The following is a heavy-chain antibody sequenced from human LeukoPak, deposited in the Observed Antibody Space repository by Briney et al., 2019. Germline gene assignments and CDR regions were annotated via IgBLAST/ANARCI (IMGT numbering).Heavy chain of an antibody. J-gene: IGHJ4*02. CDR2: ISGSGGST. V-gene: IGHV3-23*01. CDR3: AKVESGYSSGWYRYLDY. CDR1: GFTFSSYA. Sequence: GGSLRLPCAASGFTFSSYAMSWVRQAPGKGLEWVSAISGSGGSTYYADSVKGRFTISRDNSKNTLYLQMNSLRAEDTAVYYCAKVESGYSSGWYRYLDYWGQGTLVTVSS. D-gene: IGHD6-19*01.